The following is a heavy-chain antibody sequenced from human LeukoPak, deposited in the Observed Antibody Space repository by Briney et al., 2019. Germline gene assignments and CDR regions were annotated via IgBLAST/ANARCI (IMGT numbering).Heavy chain of an antibody. D-gene: IGHD4-17*01. CDR1: GFTFSSYA. CDR3: VKDQGDYGDHN. J-gene: IGHJ4*02. V-gene: IGHV3-23*01. Sequence: GGSLRLSCAASGFTFSSYAMSWVRQAPGKGLEWVSAISGSGGSTYYADSVKGRFTISRDNSKNTLYLQMNSLRAEDTAVYYCVKDQGDYGDHNWGQGTLVTVSS. CDR2: ISGSGGST.